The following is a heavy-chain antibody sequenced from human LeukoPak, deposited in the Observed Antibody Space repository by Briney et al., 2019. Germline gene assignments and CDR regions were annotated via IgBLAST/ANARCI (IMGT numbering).Heavy chain of an antibody. V-gene: IGHV3-23*01. J-gene: IGHJ6*02. CDR3: AKSLTMAAAGHYYYYGLDV. Sequence: GGSLRLSCAASAFTSSSYPMTWVRQAPGKGLEWVSAISASGFSSYYADSVKGRFTISRDNSKNTLYLQMNSLRAEDTAVYYCAKSLTMAAAGHYYYYGLDVWGQGTTVTVSS. CDR2: ISASGFSS. D-gene: IGHD6-13*01. CDR1: AFTSSSYP.